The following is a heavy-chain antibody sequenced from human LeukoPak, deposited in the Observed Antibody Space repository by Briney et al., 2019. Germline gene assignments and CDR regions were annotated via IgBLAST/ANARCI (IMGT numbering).Heavy chain of an antibody. D-gene: IGHD6-6*01. CDR3: ARERGSSPSGRYYFDS. CDR2: TYYRTRGYN. CDR1: GDSVSSKSAA. V-gene: IGHV6-1*01. J-gene: IGHJ4*02. Sequence: SQTLSLTCAIAGDSVSSKSAAWNWIRQSPSRGLEWLGMTYYRTRGYNDHAVSVKSRITINPDTSRNQFSLQLNSVTPEDTAVNYCARERGSSPSGRYYFDSWGQGTLVTVSS.